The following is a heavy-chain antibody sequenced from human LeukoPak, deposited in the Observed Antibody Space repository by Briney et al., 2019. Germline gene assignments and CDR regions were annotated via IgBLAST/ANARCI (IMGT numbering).Heavy chain of an antibody. Sequence: GGSLRLSCAASGFTFSSYAMHWVRQAPGKGLEWVAVISYDGSNKYYADSVKGRFTISRDNSKNTLYLQMNSQRAEDTAVYYCARDPDNSLFAPLNYWGQGILVTVSS. CDR2: ISYDGSNK. CDR1: GFTFSSYA. D-gene: IGHD5-24*01. J-gene: IGHJ4*02. V-gene: IGHV3-30-3*01. CDR3: ARDPDNSLFAPLNY.